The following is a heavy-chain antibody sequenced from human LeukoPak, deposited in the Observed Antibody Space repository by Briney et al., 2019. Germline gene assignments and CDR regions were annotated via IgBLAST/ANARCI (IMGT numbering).Heavy chain of an antibody. D-gene: IGHD2-8*01. CDR3: ARDLYDGNGYGGYFDY. CDR2: ISAYNGNT. CDR1: GYTFTSYG. V-gene: IGHV1-18*01. J-gene: IGHJ4*02. Sequence: ASVKVSCKASGYTFTSYGISWVRQAPGQGLEWMGWISAYNGNTNYAQKLQGRVTMTTDTSTSTAYMQLRRPRSGDTAVYYCARDLYDGNGYGGYFDYWGQGTLVTVSS.